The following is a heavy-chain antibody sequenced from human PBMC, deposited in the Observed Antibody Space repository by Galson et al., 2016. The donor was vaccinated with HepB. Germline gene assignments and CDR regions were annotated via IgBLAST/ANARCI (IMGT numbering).Heavy chain of an antibody. J-gene: IGHJ3*02. CDR2: ISGSGVSI. CDR1: GFTFGDCS. V-gene: IGHV3-48*03. Sequence: SPRLSCAGSGFTFGDCSVTWVRQAPGKGLEWLSYISGSGVSIYYADSVEGRFTISRDNAKKSLYLQMNSLRAEDTAVYYCARHLSGDDLLTGYYLGQALDIWGQGTMVHVSS. D-gene: IGHD3-9*01. CDR3: ARHLSGDDLLTGYYLGQALDI.